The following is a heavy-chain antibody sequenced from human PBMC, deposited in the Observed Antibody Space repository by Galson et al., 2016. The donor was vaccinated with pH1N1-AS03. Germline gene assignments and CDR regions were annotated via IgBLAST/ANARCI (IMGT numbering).Heavy chain of an antibody. V-gene: IGHV4-39*01. D-gene: IGHD4-17*01. CDR1: GDSISSGSLY. CDR3: ARHDYGDYVGWFDP. CDR2: IYYSGGST. Sequence: SETLSLTCTVSGDSISSGSLYWGWIRQPPGKGLEWIGSIYYSGGSTYSNPSRKSRLSMSVDTSRNQFSLKLSSVTAADTAVYYCARHDYGDYVGWFDPWGQGTLVTVSS. J-gene: IGHJ5*02.